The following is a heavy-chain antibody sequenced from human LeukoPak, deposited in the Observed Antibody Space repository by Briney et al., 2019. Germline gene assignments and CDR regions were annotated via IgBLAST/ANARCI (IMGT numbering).Heavy chain of an antibody. D-gene: IGHD5-24*01. CDR1: GGSISSGDYY. J-gene: IGHJ4*02. V-gene: IGHV4-30-4*08. Sequence: SQTLSLTCTVSGGSISSGDYYWSWIRQPPGKGLEWIGYIYYSGSTYYNPSLKSRVTISPDTSKNQFSLKLSSVTAADTAVYYCARRRWGQYYFDYWGQGTLVTVSS. CDR2: IYYSGST. CDR3: ARRRWGQYYFDY.